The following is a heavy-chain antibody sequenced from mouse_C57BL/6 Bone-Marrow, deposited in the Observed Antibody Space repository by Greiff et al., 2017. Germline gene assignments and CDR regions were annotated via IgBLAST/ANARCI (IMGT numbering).Heavy chain of an antibody. J-gene: IGHJ4*01. Sequence: VKLLESGAELARPGASVKLSCKASGYTFTSYGISWVKQRPGQGLEWIGEIYPRSGNTYYNEKFKGKATLTADKSSSTAYMELRSLTSEDSAFYCCARWMNAMDDWGQGTSVTVSS. CDR2: IYPRSGNT. V-gene: IGHV1-81*01. CDR3: ARWMNAMDD. CDR1: GYTFTSYG.